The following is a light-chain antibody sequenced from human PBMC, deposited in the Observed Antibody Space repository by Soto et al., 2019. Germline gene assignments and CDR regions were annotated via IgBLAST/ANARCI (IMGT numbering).Light chain of an antibody. CDR1: QAIYNY. CDR3: QKFSAFPT. Sequence: DIQMTQSPSSLSASLGDRVTITCRASQAIYNYLAWYQQKPGQVPTLLISAASTLQSGVPSRFSGSGSGTDFTLTISRLQPEDVATYYCQKFSAFPTFGGGTKVEI. V-gene: IGKV1-27*01. J-gene: IGKJ4*01. CDR2: AAS.